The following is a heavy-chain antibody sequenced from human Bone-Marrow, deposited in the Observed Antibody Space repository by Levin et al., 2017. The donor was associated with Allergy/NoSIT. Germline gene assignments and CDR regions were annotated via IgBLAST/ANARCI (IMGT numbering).Heavy chain of an antibody. D-gene: IGHD2-2*02. J-gene: IGHJ6*02. CDR1: GFAFVTYT. Sequence: GGSLRLSCVGSGFAFVTYTMNWVRLAPGKGLEWISFISSSSATIYYADSVRGRFTVSRDNAENSLFLQMNSLRAEDTAVYYCTRDSPMPTVYTYGMDVWGQGATVTVSS. CDR3: TRDSPMPTVYTYGMDV. CDR2: ISSSSATI. V-gene: IGHV3-48*04.